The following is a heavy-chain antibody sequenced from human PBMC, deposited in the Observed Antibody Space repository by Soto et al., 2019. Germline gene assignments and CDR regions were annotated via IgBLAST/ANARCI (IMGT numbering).Heavy chain of an antibody. Sequence: QLQLLESGSGLVKPSQTLSLTCAVSGGSISSGGYSWGWIRQPPGKGLEWIGYIYHSVSTYYNPSLKSRVTRSLDRSKNQFSLRLSSVTAADTAVYYCARVPDYWGQGTLVTVSS. CDR1: GGSISSGGYS. J-gene: IGHJ4*02. CDR2: IYHSVST. V-gene: IGHV4-30-2*01. CDR3: ARVPDY.